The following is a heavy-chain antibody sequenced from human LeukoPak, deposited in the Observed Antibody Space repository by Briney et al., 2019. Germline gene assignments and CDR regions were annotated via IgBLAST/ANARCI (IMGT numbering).Heavy chain of an antibody. J-gene: IGHJ4*02. V-gene: IGHV4-59*08. CDR3: ARHGQEDSSGYYYHHFDY. CDR1: GGSISSYY. Sequence: SETLPLTCTVSGGSISSYYWSWIRQPPGKGLEWIGYIYYSGSTNYNPSLKSRVTISVDTSKNQFSLKLSSVTAADTAVYYCARHGQEDSSGYYYHHFDYWGQGTLVTVSS. D-gene: IGHD3-22*01. CDR2: IYYSGST.